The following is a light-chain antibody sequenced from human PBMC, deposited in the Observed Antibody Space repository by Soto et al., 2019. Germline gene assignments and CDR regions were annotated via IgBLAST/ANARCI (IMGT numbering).Light chain of an antibody. Sequence: DIQMTRSPSTLSASVGDRVTITCRASQSIGTWLAWYQQKPGKAPKLLIYKASNLEGGVPSRFSGSGSGTEFTITIDSLQPDDFATYYCQQYNTYPLTFCGGTTVDIK. J-gene: IGKJ4*01. V-gene: IGKV1-5*03. CDR2: KAS. CDR3: QQYNTYPLT. CDR1: QSIGTW.